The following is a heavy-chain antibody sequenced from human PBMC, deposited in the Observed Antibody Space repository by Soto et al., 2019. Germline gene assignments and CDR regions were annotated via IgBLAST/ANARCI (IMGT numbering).Heavy chain of an antibody. D-gene: IGHD6-13*01. J-gene: IGHJ4*02. V-gene: IGHV4-30-2*01. CDR2: IYHSGST. CDR3: ARYGIAAAGTGGYFDD. CDR1: GGSISSGGYS. Sequence: PSETLSLTCAVSGGSISSGGYSWSWIRQPPGKGLEWIGYIYHSGSTYYNPSLKSRVTISVDRSKNQFSLKLSSVTAADTAVYYCARYGIAAAGTGGYFDDWGQGTLVTVSS.